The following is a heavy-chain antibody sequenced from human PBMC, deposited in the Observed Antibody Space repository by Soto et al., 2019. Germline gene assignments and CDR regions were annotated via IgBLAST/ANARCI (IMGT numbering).Heavy chain of an antibody. CDR1: GFTFSGYA. CDR2: TGGNGVAT. CDR3: AKDRPFSGKGRLAFDY. J-gene: IGHJ4*02. D-gene: IGHD2-15*01. V-gene: IGHV3-23*01. Sequence: EVQLLESGGALVQPGGSLRLSCAASGFTFSGYAMTWVRQAPGKGFEWVSSTGGNGVATYYADSVTGRFTISRDNSKNTRYLQMDSLRAEDTAVYYCAKDRPFSGKGRLAFDYWGQGTLVTVSS.